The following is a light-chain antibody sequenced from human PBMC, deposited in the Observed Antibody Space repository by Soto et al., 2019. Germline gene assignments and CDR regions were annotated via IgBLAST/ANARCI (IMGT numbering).Light chain of an antibody. CDR2: HAS. CDR3: QQYNNWWT. Sequence: EVLMTQSPATLSVSPGEKATLSCMASQNVSNNLAWFQQKPGQAPRLLIYHASTRATGIPARFSGSGSGTEFTLIISSLQSEDFAVYYCQQYNNWWTFGQGTKVDIK. V-gene: IGKV3-15*01. CDR1: QNVSNN. J-gene: IGKJ1*01.